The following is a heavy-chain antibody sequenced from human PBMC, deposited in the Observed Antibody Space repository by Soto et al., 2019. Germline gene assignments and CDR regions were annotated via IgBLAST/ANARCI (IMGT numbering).Heavy chain of an antibody. J-gene: IGHJ4*02. CDR3: ARGGAYYYYSSGYYGPHDY. Sequence: ASVKVSCKASGGTFSSYAISWVRQAPGQGLEWMGGIIPIFGTATYAQKFQGRVTITADESTSTAYMELSSLRSEDTAVYYCARGGAYYYYSSGYYGPHDYWGQGTLVTV. V-gene: IGHV1-69*13. CDR2: IIPIFGTA. D-gene: IGHD3-22*01. CDR1: GGTFSSYA.